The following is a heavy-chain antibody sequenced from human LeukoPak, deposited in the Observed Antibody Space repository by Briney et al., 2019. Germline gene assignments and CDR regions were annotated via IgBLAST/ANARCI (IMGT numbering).Heavy chain of an antibody. V-gene: IGHV3-30*03. Sequence: PGGSLRLSCAASGFTFSSYGMHWVRQAPGKGLEWVAVISYDGSNKYYADSVKGRFTISRDNSKNTLYLQMNSLRAEDTAVYYCARDRLTSQGFGELLHPYFDYWGQGTLVTVSS. D-gene: IGHD3-10*01. CDR3: ARDRLTSQGFGELLHPYFDY. CDR2: ISYDGSNK. CDR1: GFTFSSYG. J-gene: IGHJ4*02.